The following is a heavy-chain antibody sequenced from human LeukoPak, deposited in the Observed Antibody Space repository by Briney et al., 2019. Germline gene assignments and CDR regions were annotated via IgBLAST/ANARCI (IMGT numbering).Heavy chain of an antibody. V-gene: IGHV4-31*03. CDR2: IHPSGTL. CDR1: GASFSSGDQY. J-gene: IGHJ4*02. Sequence: SSQTLSLTCTVSGASFSSGDQYWNWIRQRPGEGLEWIGSIHPSGTLYNNPSLESRVTISIDTFKNQFSLNLNSVTAADTAVYFCSRGLDSRKLGYWGQGTLVTVSS. D-gene: IGHD3-22*01. CDR3: SRGLDSRKLGY.